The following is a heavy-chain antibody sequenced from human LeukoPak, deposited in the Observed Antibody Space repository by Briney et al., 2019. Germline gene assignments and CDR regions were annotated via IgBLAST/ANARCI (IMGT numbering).Heavy chain of an antibody. CDR1: GFTFSNYG. D-gene: IGHD1-14*01. Sequence: GGALRLSCGASGFTFSNYGMLWGRQAPGKGLECVAFIRYDGNNKLYADSMKGRFTISRDNSKNTLYLHINSLTAEDTAVYYCVTHNPLDYWGQGTLVIVSS. CDR2: IRYDGNNK. J-gene: IGHJ4*02. CDR3: VTHNPLDY. V-gene: IGHV3-30*02.